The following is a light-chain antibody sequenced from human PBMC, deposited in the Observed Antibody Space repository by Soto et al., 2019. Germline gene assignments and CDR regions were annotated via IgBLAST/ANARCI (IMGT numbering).Light chain of an antibody. V-gene: IGKV3-20*01. Sequence: EIVLTQSPGTLSLSPGERATLSCRASQSVSSSYLAWYQQKPGQAPRLLIYGASSRATGIPDRFSGSGSGTDFNLTISRLEPEDFAVYYCQQYDSSPKMYTFGQGIKVEIK. J-gene: IGKJ2*01. CDR1: QSVSSSY. CDR2: GAS. CDR3: QQYDSSPKMYT.